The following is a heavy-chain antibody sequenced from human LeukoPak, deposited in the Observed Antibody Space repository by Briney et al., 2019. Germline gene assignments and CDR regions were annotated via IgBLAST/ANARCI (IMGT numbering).Heavy chain of an antibody. J-gene: IGHJ3*02. V-gene: IGHV4-30-4*02. CDR3: AGVSTYYDAFDI. CDR2: IYYSGST. CDR1: GGSISSGDYY. D-gene: IGHD3-10*01. Sequence: SETLSLTCTVSGGSISSGDYYWSWIRQPPGKGLEWIGYIYYSGSTYYNPSLRSRVTISVDTSKNQFSLKLSSVTAADTAVYYCAGVSTYYDAFDIWGQGTMVTVSS.